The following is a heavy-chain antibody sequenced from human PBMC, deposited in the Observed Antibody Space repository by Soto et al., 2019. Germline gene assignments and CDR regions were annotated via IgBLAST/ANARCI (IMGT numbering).Heavy chain of an antibody. CDR2: IIPIFDTA. Sequence: ASVKVSCKASGGTFSDFTINWVRQAPGQRLEWMGGIIPIFDTANYAEKFQGRVTITADESTGTSFMEVSSLRSEDTAVYYCARNGTLTGYSYGMDVWGQGTMVTVSS. CDR3: ARNGTLTGYSYGMDV. V-gene: IGHV1-69*13. J-gene: IGHJ6*02. D-gene: IGHD1-1*01. CDR1: GGTFSDFT.